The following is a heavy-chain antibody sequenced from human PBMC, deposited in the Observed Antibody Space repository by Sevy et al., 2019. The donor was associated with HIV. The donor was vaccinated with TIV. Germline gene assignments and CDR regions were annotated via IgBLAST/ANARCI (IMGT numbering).Heavy chain of an antibody. Sequence: GGFLRLSCAASGFTFSDHYMDWVRQAPGKGLEWIGRSRNKANSYTTEYAASVKGRFTISRDESKNQLYLQMNSLKSEDTAIYYCTRALIVVAGFFRYYHGMDVWGQGTTVTVSS. CDR3: TRALIVVAGFFRYYHGMDV. CDR2: SRNKANSYTT. D-gene: IGHD6-19*01. V-gene: IGHV3-72*01. CDR1: GFTFSDHY. J-gene: IGHJ6*02.